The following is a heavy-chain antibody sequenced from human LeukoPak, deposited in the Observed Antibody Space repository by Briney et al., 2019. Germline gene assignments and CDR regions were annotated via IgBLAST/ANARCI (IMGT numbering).Heavy chain of an antibody. V-gene: IGHV3-7*01. CDR2: IKQDESEK. J-gene: IGHJ4*02. CDR1: GFTFSNYW. CDR3: ARDKIVGASKFDY. D-gene: IGHD1-26*01. Sequence: GGSLRLSCAVSGFTFSNYWMSWVRQAPAKGREWVAHIKQDESEKYYVDSVKGRFTISRDNAKNSLYLQMNSLRAEDTAIYYCARDKIVGASKFDYWGQGTLVTVSS.